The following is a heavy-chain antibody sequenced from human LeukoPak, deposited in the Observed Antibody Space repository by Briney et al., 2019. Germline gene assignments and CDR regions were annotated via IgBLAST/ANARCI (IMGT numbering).Heavy chain of an antibody. CDR1: GGSFSGYY. V-gene: IGHV4-34*01. CDR3: ARGPGGGSYSDAFDI. J-gene: IGHJ3*02. Sequence: PSETLSLTCAVYGGSFSGYYWSWLRQPPGKGLEWIGEINHSGSTNYNPSLKSRVTISVDTSKNQFSLKLGSVTAADTAVYYCARGPGGGSYSDAFDIWGQGTMVTVSS. CDR2: INHSGST. D-gene: IGHD1-26*01.